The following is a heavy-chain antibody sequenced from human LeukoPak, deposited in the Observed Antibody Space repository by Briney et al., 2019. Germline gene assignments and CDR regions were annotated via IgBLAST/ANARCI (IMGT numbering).Heavy chain of an antibody. CDR3: ARGYSYGHRIRDGYNYVY. V-gene: IGHV3-23*01. D-gene: IGHD5-24*01. J-gene: IGHJ4*02. CDR1: GFIFSSYG. CDR2: ISASGSAT. Sequence: GGSLRLSCAASGFIFSSYGMNWVRQAPGKGLEWVAAISASGSATSYADSVRGRFTISRDNSKSTTYLQMNSLRAEDTAVYYCARGYSYGHRIRDGYNYVYWGQGTLVTVSS.